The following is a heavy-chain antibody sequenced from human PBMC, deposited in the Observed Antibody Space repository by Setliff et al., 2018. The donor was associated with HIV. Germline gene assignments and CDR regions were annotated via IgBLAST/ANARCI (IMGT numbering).Heavy chain of an antibody. V-gene: IGHV3-48*01. D-gene: IGHD6-13*01. CDR2: ISSSSSTI. CDR1: GFTFSSYS. J-gene: IGHJ5*02. CDR3: ARPLLQQLVLGINWFDP. Sequence: PSETLSLSCAASGFTFSSYSMNWVRQAPGKGLEWVSYISSSSSTIYYADSVKGRFTISRDNAKNSLYLQMNSLRAEDTAVYYCARPLLQQLVLGINWFDPWGQGTLVTVSS.